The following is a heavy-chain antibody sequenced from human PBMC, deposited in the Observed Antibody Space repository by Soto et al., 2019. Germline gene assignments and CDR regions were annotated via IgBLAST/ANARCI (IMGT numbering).Heavy chain of an antibody. D-gene: IGHD2-21*02. CDR1: GFTFSSYA. V-gene: IGHV3-23*01. J-gene: IGHJ4*02. CDR2: ISGSGGST. CDR3: AKAFVGGDWSQHYFDY. Sequence: GGSLRLSCAASGFTFSSYAMSWVRQAPGKGLEWVSFISGSGGSTYYADSLKGRLTISRDNSKNEVYLQMNSLRAEDTDVYYCAKAFVGGDWSQHYFDYWGQGTLVTVSS.